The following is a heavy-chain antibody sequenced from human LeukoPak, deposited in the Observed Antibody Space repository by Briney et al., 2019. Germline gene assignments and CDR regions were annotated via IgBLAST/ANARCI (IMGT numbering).Heavy chain of an antibody. CDR3: TTDPIVVVPAAANGFDP. D-gene: IGHD2-2*01. V-gene: IGHV3-15*01. CDR2: IKSKTDGGTT. J-gene: IGHJ5*02. CDR1: GFTFSNAW. Sequence: GGSLRLSCAASGFTFSNAWMSWVRQAPGKGLEWVGRIKSKTDGGTTDYAAHVKGRFTISRDDSKNTLYLQMNSLKTEDTAVYYCTTDPIVVVPAAANGFDPWGQGTLVTVSS.